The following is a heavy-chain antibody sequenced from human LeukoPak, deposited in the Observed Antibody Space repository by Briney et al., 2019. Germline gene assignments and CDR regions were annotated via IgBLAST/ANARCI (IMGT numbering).Heavy chain of an antibody. V-gene: IGHV1-69*13. D-gene: IGHD6-19*01. Sequence: ASVKVSCKASGGTLSSYAISWVRQAPGQGLEWMGGIIPIFGTANYAQKFQGRVTITADESTSTAYMELSSLRSEDTAAYYCARDGSSGWSFLYYFDYWGQGTLVTVSS. J-gene: IGHJ4*02. CDR2: IIPIFGTA. CDR3: ARDGSSGWSFLYYFDY. CDR1: GGTLSSYA.